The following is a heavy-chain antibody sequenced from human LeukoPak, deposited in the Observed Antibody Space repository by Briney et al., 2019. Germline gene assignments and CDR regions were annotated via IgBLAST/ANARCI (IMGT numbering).Heavy chain of an antibody. Sequence: GGSLRLSCAASGFTFSDYYMSWIRQAPGKGLEWVSYISSSGSTIYYADSVKGRFTISGDNAKNSLYLQMNSLRAEDTAVYYCARAKVVVPAAIPISHYGMDVWGQGTTVTVSS. CDR2: ISSSGSTI. J-gene: IGHJ6*02. D-gene: IGHD2-2*01. CDR3: ARAKVVVPAAIPISHYGMDV. V-gene: IGHV3-11*01. CDR1: GFTFSDYY.